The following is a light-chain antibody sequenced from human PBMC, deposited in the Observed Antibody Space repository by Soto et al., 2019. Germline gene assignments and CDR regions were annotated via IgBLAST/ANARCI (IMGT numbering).Light chain of an antibody. V-gene: IGKV3-15*01. CDR3: QQYNNWPPSIT. CDR1: QSVSSN. CDR2: GAS. Sequence: EIVMTQSPATLSVSPGERATLSCRASQSVSSNLAWYQQKPGLAPRLLIYGASTRATGIPARFSGSGSGTEFTLTISSLQSEDFAVYYCQQYNNWPPSITFGQGTRLEIK. J-gene: IGKJ5*01.